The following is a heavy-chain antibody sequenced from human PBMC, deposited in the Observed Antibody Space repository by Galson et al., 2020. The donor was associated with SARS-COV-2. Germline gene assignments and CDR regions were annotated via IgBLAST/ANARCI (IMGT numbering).Heavy chain of an antibody. V-gene: IGHV3-23*01. Sequence: GGSLRLSCAASGFTFNTYAMSWVRQPPGEGLEWVSAISSSAGSTFYADSVKGRFSISRDNSKNTLYLQMSSLRVEDTAIYYCAKDQNTYEGWFDSWGQGTLVTVSS. CDR2: ISSSAGST. CDR1: GFTFNTYA. J-gene: IGHJ5*01. D-gene: IGHD5-12*01. CDR3: AKDQNTYEGWFDS.